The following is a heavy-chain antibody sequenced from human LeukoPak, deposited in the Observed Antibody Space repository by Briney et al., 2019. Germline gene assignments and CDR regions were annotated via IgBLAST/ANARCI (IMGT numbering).Heavy chain of an antibody. CDR3: ARGYSSSSLWFDP. CDR1: GYTFTGYY. D-gene: IGHD6-6*01. V-gene: IGHV1-2*06. Sequence: ASVKVSCKASGYTFTGYYMHWVRQAPGQGLEWMGRINPNSGGTNYAQKFQGRVTMTRDTSISTAYMELSRLRSDDTAVYYCARGYSSSSLWFDPWGQGTLVTVSS. J-gene: IGHJ5*02. CDR2: INPNSGGT.